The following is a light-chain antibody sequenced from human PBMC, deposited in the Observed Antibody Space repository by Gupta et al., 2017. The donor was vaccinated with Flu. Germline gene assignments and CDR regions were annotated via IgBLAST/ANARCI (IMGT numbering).Light chain of an antibody. CDR2: AAS. CDR3: QQSYSTPLYT. CDR1: QDISLY. Sequence: SSLSASVGDRVTITCLASQDISLYLNWYQHKPGKAPKLLIYAASTLQTGVPSRFSGSGSGTDFTLTISSLQPEDFATYYCQQSYSTPLYTFGQGTKLEIK. J-gene: IGKJ2*01. V-gene: IGKV1-39*01.